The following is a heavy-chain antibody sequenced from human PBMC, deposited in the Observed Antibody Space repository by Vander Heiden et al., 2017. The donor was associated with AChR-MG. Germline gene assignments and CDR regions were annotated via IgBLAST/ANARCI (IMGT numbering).Heavy chain of an antibody. CDR3: AKETTRGYSFGGGLDY. V-gene: IGHV3-30*18. CDR2: ISYDGTNI. D-gene: IGHD5-18*01. Sequence: QVQLVESGGGVVQPGRPLRLSCAASGFSFNSYGLHWVRQAPGKGLEWVAVISYDGTNIFYADSVKGRFTISRDNSKNMMYLQIKSLTIEDTAVYYCAKETTRGYSFGGGLDYWGQGTLVAVSS. CDR1: GFSFNSYG. J-gene: IGHJ4*02.